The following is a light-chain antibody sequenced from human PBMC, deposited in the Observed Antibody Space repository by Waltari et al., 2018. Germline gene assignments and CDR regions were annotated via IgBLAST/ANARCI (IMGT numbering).Light chain of an antibody. V-gene: IGKV1-39*01. Sequence: DIQMTQSPSSLSASVGDRVTITCRASQSINNYLNWYQLKPGKAPKLLVYAASRLQSVVPSRFRGSASGTDYTLTISSLHSEDFATYYCQQSYGTPPTFAGGTTVEI. CDR1: QSINNY. CDR3: QQSYGTPPT. J-gene: IGKJ4*01. CDR2: AAS.